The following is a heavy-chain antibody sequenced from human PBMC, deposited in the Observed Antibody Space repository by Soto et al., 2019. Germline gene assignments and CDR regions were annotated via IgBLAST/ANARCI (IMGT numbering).Heavy chain of an antibody. CDR3: ARGVGSGSYYNQYNWFDP. CDR1: GYTFTNYG. Sequence: GASVKVSCKTSGYTFTNYGISWVRQAPGQGLEWMGWISPFDGNTKYAQKVQGRVTMTTDTSTSTAYMELRSLRSDDTAVYYCARGVGSGSYYNQYNWFDPWGQGTLVTVSS. D-gene: IGHD3-10*01. V-gene: IGHV1-18*01. CDR2: ISPFDGNT. J-gene: IGHJ5*02.